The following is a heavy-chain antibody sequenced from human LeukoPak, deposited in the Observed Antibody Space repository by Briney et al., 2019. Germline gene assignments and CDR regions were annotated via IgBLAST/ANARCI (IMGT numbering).Heavy chain of an antibody. V-gene: IGHV3-21*04. D-gene: IGHD2-2*01. CDR2: ISSSSSYI. CDR3: AKCSSTSCPLYYFDY. CDR1: GFTFSSYS. Sequence: PGGSLRLSCAASGFTFSSYSMNWVRQAPGKGLEWVSSISSSSSYIYYADSVKGRFTISRDNAKNSLYLQMNSLRAEDTAVYYCAKCSSTSCPLYYFDYWGQGTLVTVSS. J-gene: IGHJ4*02.